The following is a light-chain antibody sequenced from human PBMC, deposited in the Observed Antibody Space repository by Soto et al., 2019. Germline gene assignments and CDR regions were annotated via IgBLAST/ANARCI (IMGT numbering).Light chain of an antibody. CDR2: RAS. J-gene: IGKJ1*01. V-gene: IGKV3-15*01. CDR3: QHYNNRPPWT. CDR1: QTIYSN. Sequence: IGMTQSPATLSLSPGERATLSCRAGQTIYSNVAWYQQRPGQAPRLLIYRASTRATGVPARFSGSGSGTEFTLTISGLQSEDFAVYYCQHYNNRPPWTFGQGTKVDI.